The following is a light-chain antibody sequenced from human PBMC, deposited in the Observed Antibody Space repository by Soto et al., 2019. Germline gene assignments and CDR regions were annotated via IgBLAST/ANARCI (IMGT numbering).Light chain of an antibody. CDR1: QSISSW. V-gene: IGKV1-5*01. CDR3: QQYDTYSPCT. Sequence: DIQMTQSPSTLSASVGDRVTITCRASQSISSWLAWYQQKPGKAPKLLVYGASTLQSGVPSRFGGSGSGTEFTLTINSLQPDDFATYYCQQYDTYSPCTFGQGTKLEIK. CDR2: GAS. J-gene: IGKJ2*02.